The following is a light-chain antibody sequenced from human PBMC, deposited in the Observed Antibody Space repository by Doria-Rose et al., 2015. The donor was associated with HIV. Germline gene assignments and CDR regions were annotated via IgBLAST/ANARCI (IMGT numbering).Light chain of an antibody. J-gene: IGKJ4*01. CDR3: QQIYSTNLT. Sequence: DIQVTQSPSSLSASVGDRVTITCRASQSIAYYLNWYQHKPGKAPKLLIYAASGLQSGVPSRFSGSGSGTDFTLTISSLQPEDFASYYCQQIYSTNLTGGGGTKVEIK. CDR2: AAS. V-gene: IGKV1-39*01. CDR1: QSIAYY.